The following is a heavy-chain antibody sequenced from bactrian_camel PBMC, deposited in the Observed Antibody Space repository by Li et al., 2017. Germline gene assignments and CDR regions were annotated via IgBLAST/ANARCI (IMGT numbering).Heavy chain of an antibody. J-gene: IGHJ6*01. D-gene: IGHD2*01. CDR2: IDKDGIA. CDR3: AATAGGMQGIRIRWSDFGY. Sequence: HVQLVESGGGSVQAGGSLRLSCIASGYVYSVYCMAWFRQAPGKEREKVATIDKDGIAAYADSVKGRFDVPQDDTKTALLLQMNNLKPEDTAKYYCAATAGGMQGIRIRWSDFGYWGQGTQVTVS. V-gene: IGHV3S53*01. CDR1: GYVYSVYC.